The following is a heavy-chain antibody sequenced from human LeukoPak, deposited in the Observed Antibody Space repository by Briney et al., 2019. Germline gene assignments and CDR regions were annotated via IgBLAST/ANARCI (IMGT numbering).Heavy chain of an antibody. CDR3: AREGLQTHFDY. CDR1: GGTFSSYA. J-gene: IGHJ4*02. V-gene: IGHV1-69*13. Sequence: AASVKVSCKASGGTFSSYAISWVRQAPGQGLEWMGGIIPIFGTANYAQKFQGRVTITADESTSTAYMELSSLRSEDTAVYYCAREGLQTHFDYWGQGTLVTVSS. D-gene: IGHD5-24*01. CDR2: IIPIFGTA.